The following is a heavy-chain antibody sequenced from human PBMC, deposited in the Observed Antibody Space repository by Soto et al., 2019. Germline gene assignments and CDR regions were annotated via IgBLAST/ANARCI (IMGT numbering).Heavy chain of an antibody. CDR1: GFSLSTSGMC. Sequence: PTLVNPTQTLTLTCTFSGFSLSTSGMCVSWIRQPPGKALEWLALIDWDDDKYYSTSLKTRLTISKDTSKNQVVLTMTNMDPVDTATYYCARTQYNWNDSHFDYWGQGTLVTVSS. J-gene: IGHJ4*02. CDR3: ARTQYNWNDSHFDY. V-gene: IGHV2-70*01. CDR2: IDWDDDK. D-gene: IGHD1-1*01.